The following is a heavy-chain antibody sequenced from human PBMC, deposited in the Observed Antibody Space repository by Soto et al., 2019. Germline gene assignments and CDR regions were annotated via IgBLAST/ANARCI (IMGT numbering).Heavy chain of an antibody. CDR2: IWHDGNNK. CDR1: GFTFSNYV. D-gene: IGHD1-26*01. J-gene: IGHJ6*02. V-gene: IGHV3-33*01. Sequence: GGSLRLSCAASGFTFSNYVMHGVRQAPGKGLEWVAIIWHDGNNKYYADSVSGRFIISRDNSKNRLYLQMNSLRADDTAGYYCASALVGASDSYGLDVWGQGTPVTVSS. CDR3: ASALVGASDSYGLDV.